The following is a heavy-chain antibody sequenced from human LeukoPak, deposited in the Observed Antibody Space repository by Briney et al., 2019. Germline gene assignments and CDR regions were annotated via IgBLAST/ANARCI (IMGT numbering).Heavy chain of an antibody. CDR1: GFTFSNYA. J-gene: IGHJ4*02. CDR2: ISYDGSKK. V-gene: IGHV3-30*04. CDR3: AIGYYFDY. Sequence: GRSLRLSCAASGFTFSNYAMHWVRQAPGKGLEWVAVISYDGSKKDYADSVKGRFTISRDNSKNTLYLQMNSLRAEDTAVYYCAIGYYFDYWGQGTLVTVSS.